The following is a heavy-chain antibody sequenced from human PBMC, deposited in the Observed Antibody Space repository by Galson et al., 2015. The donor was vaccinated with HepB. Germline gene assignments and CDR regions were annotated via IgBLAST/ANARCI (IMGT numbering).Heavy chain of an antibody. D-gene: IGHD3-16*01. CDR2: IRYDGSNK. CDR1: GFTFSSYG. V-gene: IGHV3-30*02. CDR3: AKDLAVMADWVGNWFDP. Sequence: SLRLSCAASGFTFSSYGMHWVRQAPGKGLEWVAFIRYDGSNKYYADSVKGRFTISRDNSKNTLYLQMNSLRAEDTAVYYCAKDLAVMADWVGNWFDPWGQGTLVTVSS. J-gene: IGHJ5*02.